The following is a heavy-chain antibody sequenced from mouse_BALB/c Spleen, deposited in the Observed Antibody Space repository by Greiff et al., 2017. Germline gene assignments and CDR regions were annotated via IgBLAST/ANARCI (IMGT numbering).Heavy chain of an antibody. V-gene: IGHV1-69*02. CDR2: IDPSDSYT. CDR1: GYTFTSYW. J-gene: IGHJ4*01. Sequence: VQLQQPGAELVKPGASVKLSCKASGYTFTSYWMHWVKQRPGQGLEWIGEIDPSDSYTNYNQKFKGKATLTVDKSSSTAYMQLSSLTSEDSAVYYCARWLLNYYAMDYWGQGTSVTVSS. CDR3: ARWLLNYYAMDY. D-gene: IGHD2-3*01.